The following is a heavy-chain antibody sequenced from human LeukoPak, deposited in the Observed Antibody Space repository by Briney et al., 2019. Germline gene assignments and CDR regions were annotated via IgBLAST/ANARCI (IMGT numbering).Heavy chain of an antibody. CDR2: IIPIFGTA. J-gene: IGHJ1*01. CDR3: ARDPTDYYDSSGYTEYFQH. CDR1: GGTFSSYA. V-gene: IGHV1-69*05. Sequence: ASVKVSCKASGGTFSSYAISWVRQAPGQGLEWMGRIIPIFGTANYAQKFQGRVTITTDESTSTAYMELSSLRSEDTAVYYCARDPTDYYDSSGYTEYFQHWGQGTLVTVSS. D-gene: IGHD3-22*01.